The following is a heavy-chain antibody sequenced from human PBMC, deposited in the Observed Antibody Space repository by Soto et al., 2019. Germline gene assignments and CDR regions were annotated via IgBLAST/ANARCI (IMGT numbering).Heavy chain of an antibody. V-gene: IGHV1-18*01. D-gene: IGHD2-2*01. CDR3: ARVVPGAEAWFGP. CDR2: ISPYSDGT. Sequence: QVQLVQSGGEVKRPGASVKVSCKTSGYTFSNYGITWVRQAPGQPLEWLGWISPYSDGTNYAQKFQGRVSMTTDTSTTTDYMELRSLRSDDTAVYYCARVVPGAEAWFGPWGQGTLVTVSS. CDR1: GYTFSNYG. J-gene: IGHJ5*02.